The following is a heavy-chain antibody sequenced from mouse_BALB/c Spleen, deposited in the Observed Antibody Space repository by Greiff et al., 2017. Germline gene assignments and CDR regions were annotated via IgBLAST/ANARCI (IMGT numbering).Heavy chain of an antibody. CDR2: IDPANGNT. CDR1: GFNIKDTY. CDR3: ATDGSSPYYAMDY. V-gene: IGHV14-3*02. J-gene: IGHJ4*01. D-gene: IGHD1-1*01. Sequence: VQLKESGAELVKPGASVKLSCTASGFNIKDTYMHWVKQRPEQGLEWIGRIDPANGNTKYDPKFQGKATITADTSSNTAYLQLSSLTSEDTAVYYCATDGSSPYYAMDYWGQGTSVTVSS.